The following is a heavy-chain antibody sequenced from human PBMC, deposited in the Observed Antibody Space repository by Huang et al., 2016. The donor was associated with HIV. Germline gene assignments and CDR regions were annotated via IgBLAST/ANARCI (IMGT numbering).Heavy chain of an antibody. CDR1: GYPFTSYG. V-gene: IGHV1-18*01. J-gene: IGHJ3*02. CDR3: ARDPKYHRIGYYRQRRGIDI. Sequence: QIQLMQSGPELKQPGASVKVSCKASGYPFTSYGITWVLQAPGQGPEWMGWISASSGDTENAQKSQGRVTLTTDTSTNIAYMELRSLRSDDTAKYCGARDPKYHRIGYYRQRRGIDIWGQGTMVSVSS. CDR2: ISASSGDT. D-gene: IGHD3-22*01.